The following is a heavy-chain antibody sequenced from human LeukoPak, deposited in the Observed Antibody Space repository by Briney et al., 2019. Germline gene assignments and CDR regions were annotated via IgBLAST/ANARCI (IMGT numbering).Heavy chain of an antibody. CDR2: INPAGSVT. CDR1: GFTISSYW. D-gene: IGHD3-16*01. J-gene: IGHJ4*02. CDR3: SRDFVGAEDY. Sequence: GGSLRLSCSASGFTISSYWMHRVRQAPGKGLVWVSRINPAGSVTNHADSVRGRFTISRDTATNTLYLEMNSLRDEDTAVYYCSRDFVGAEDYWGQGTLVTVSS. V-gene: IGHV3-74*01.